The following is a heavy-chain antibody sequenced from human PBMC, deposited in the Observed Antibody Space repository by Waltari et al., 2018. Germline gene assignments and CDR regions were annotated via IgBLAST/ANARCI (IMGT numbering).Heavy chain of an antibody. CDR3: ARHVLRFLEWLSH. Sequence: EVQLLESGGGLVQPGGSLRLSCAASGFTFSSYAMSWVRQAPGKGLGWVSASSGSCGSTYYADSGKGRFTISRDNSKNTLYLQMNSLRAEDTAVYYCARHVLRFLEWLSHWGQGTLVTVSS. D-gene: IGHD3-3*01. V-gene: IGHV3-23*01. CDR2: SSGSCGST. J-gene: IGHJ4*02. CDR1: GFTFSSYA.